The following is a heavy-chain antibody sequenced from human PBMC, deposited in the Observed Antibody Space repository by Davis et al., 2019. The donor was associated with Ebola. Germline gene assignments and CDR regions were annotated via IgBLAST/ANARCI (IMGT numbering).Heavy chain of an antibody. CDR1: GGSVSSGSSY. CDR3: ARMTYYDFWSGLPNCFDP. CDR2: IFHSGST. D-gene: IGHD3-3*01. Sequence: MPSETLSLTCTVSGGSVSSGSSYWSWIRQPPGTLGLEWIGYIFHSGSTNYNPSLKSRVTMSVDTSKNQFSLRLSSVTAADMAVYYCARMTYYDFWSGLPNCFDPWGQGTPVTVSS. V-gene: IGHV4-61*01. J-gene: IGHJ5*02.